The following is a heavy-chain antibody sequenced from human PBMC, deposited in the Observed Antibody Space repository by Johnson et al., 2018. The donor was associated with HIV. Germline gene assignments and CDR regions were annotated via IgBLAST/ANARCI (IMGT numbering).Heavy chain of an antibody. CDR3: AVGIQLWFASEGDAFDI. J-gene: IGHJ3*02. CDR1: GFPFSNAW. Sequence: VQLVESGGGLVKPGGSLRLSCRASGFPFSNAWMNCVRQAPGKGLEWVGRLKSRADGGTTDYAVSVKGRFTISSDNSKNTLYLQMNYLTPEDTAMYYCAVGIQLWFASEGDAFDIWGQGAMVSVSS. D-gene: IGHD5-18*01. CDR2: LKSRADGGTT. V-gene: IGHV3-15*01.